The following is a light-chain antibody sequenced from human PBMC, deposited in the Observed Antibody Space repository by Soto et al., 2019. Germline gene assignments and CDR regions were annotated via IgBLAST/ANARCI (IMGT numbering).Light chain of an antibody. J-gene: IGLJ1*01. V-gene: IGLV2-14*01. CDR3: SSYSISTAYL. Sequence: PGQSITISCTGTSSDVGGYDYVSWYQLHPGKAPKLMIFEVSNRPSGVPYRFSGSKSGNTASLTISGLQAEDEADYFCSSYSISTAYLFGTGTKVTVL. CDR1: SSDVGGYDY. CDR2: EVS.